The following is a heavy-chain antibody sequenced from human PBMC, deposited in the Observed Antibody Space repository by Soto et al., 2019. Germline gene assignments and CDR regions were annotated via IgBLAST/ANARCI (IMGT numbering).Heavy chain of an antibody. V-gene: IGHV3-30*03. D-gene: IGHD6-13*01. CDR2: ISYDGSNK. CDR1: GFTFSSYG. CDR3: SQIAAAGTRGYYYGMDV. J-gene: IGHJ6*02. Sequence: GGSLRLSCAASGFTFSSYGMHWVRQAPGKGLEWVAVISYDGSNKHYADSVKGRFTISRDNSKNTLYLQMNSLGAEDTAVYYCSQIAAAGTRGYYYGMDVWGQGTTVTVSS.